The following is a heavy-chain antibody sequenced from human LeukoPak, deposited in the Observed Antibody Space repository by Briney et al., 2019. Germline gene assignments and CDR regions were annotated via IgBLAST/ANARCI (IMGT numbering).Heavy chain of an antibody. D-gene: IGHD4-17*01. CDR3: ARDGNYGDYIQLFDY. CDR2: IKQDGSEK. J-gene: IGHJ4*02. Sequence: PGGSLRLSCAASGFTFSSYWMSWGRQGPGKGLEWVANIKQDGSEKYYVDSVKGRFTISRDNAKNSLYLQMNSLRAEDTAVYYCARDGNYGDYIQLFDYWGQGTLVTVSS. V-gene: IGHV3-7*01. CDR1: GFTFSSYW.